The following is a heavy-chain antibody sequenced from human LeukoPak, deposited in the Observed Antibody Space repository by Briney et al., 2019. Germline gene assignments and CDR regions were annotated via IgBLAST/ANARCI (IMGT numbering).Heavy chain of an antibody. D-gene: IGHD6-19*01. V-gene: IGHV1-2*02. CDR2: IDPKNGDT. Sequence: GASVKVSCKASGYTFTTYFIHWVRQAPGQGLEWMGWIDPKNGDTRYPQNFQGRVIMTRDTSISTAYMELSSLRSEDTAVYYCARGVAVAGTLGDYWGQGTLVTVSS. CDR3: ARGVAVAGTLGDY. CDR1: GYTFTTYF. J-gene: IGHJ4*02.